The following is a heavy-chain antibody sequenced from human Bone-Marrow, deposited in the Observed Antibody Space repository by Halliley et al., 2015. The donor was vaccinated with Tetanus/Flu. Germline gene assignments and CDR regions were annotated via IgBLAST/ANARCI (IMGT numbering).Heavy chain of an antibody. J-gene: IGHJ4*02. CDR3: ARLGYSNFCFDH. CDR1: GGSITNSGYY. D-gene: IGHD4-4*01. CDR2: LYYLGNT. V-gene: IGHV4-39*01. Sequence: LRLSCTVSGGSITNSGYYWGWIRQPPGKGLEWIGNLYYLGNTYYNPSLKSRVTISVDTSRNQFSLKLNSVSAADTAVYFCARLGYSNFCFDHWGQGTLVPVSS.